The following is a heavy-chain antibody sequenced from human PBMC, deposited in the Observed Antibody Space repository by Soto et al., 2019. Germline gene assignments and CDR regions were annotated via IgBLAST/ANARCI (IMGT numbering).Heavy chain of an antibody. CDR1: GFTFSSYA. V-gene: IGHV3-23*01. J-gene: IGHJ4*02. CDR3: AKSPSGAPTFDY. Sequence: EVQLLESGGGLVQPGGSLRLSCAASGFTFSSYAMSWVRQAPGKGLEWVAAISGSGRSTYNADSVKGRFTISRDNSNNTLYLQMNRLRAEDTAIYYCAKSPSGAPTFDYWGQGTLVTVSS. D-gene: IGHD1-26*01. CDR2: ISGSGRST.